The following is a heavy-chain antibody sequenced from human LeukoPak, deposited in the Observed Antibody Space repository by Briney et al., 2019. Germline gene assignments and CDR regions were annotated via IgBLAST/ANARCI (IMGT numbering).Heavy chain of an antibody. J-gene: IGHJ5*02. CDR2: ISSSSSSV. D-gene: IGHD3-3*01. CDR3: AKGGITIFGAMTQGAWFDP. V-gene: IGHV3-48*01. Sequence: PGGSLRLSCAASGFTFSSYSINWVRQAPGKGLEWVSYISSSSSSVYYADSVKGRFTISRDNAKNSLYLQMNSLRAEDTAVYYCAKGGITIFGAMTQGAWFDPWGQGTLVTVSS. CDR1: GFTFSSYS.